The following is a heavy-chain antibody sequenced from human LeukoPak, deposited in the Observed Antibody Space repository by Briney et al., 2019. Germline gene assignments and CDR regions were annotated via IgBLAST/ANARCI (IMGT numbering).Heavy chain of an antibody. Sequence: GSLRLSCAASGFTFSSYLMSWVRQAPGKGLEWVANIKQDGSEKYYVDSVKGRFTISRDNAKHSLYLQMNSLRAEDTAVYYCATLLLYCSSTSCYDPLFDYWGQGTLVTVSS. V-gene: IGHV3-7*01. CDR2: IKQDGSEK. CDR3: ATLLLYCSSTSCYDPLFDY. D-gene: IGHD2-2*01. CDR1: GFTFSSYL. J-gene: IGHJ4*02.